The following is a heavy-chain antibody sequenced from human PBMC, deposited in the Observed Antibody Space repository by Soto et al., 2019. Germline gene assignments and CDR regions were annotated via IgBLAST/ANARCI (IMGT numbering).Heavy chain of an antibody. CDR1: GFTFSSYA. CDR2: ISYDGSNK. CDR3: ARDRGYSGYDYAPTRD. D-gene: IGHD5-12*01. V-gene: IGHV3-30-3*01. Sequence: QVPLVESGGGVVQPGRSLRLSCAASGFTFSSYAMHWVRQAPGKGLEWVAVISYDGSNKYYADSVKGRFTISRDNSKNTLYLQMNSLRAEDTAVYYCARDRGYSGYDYAPTRDWGQGTLVTVSS. J-gene: IGHJ4*02.